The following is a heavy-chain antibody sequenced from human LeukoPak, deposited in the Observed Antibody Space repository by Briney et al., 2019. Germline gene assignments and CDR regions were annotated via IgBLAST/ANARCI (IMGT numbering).Heavy chain of an antibody. CDR3: ARGQVPSGYGSLDY. Sequence: PGRSLRLSCAASGFTFSSFAMHWVRRAPGKGLEWVAVISYDGSDKYYADSVKDRFTISRDNSKNTLCLQMNSLGTEDTALYYCARGQVPSGYGSLDYWGQGTLVTVSS. D-gene: IGHD5-12*01. J-gene: IGHJ4*02. CDR1: GFTFSSFA. V-gene: IGHV3-30-3*01. CDR2: ISYDGSDK.